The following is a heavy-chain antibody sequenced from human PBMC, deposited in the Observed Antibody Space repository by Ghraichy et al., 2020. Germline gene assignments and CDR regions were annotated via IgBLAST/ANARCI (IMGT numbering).Heavy chain of an antibody. V-gene: IGHV4-59*01. CDR1: GGSISSYY. Sequence: SETLSLTCTVSGGSISSYYWSWIRQPPGKGLEWIGYIYYSGSTNYNPSLKSRVTISVDTSKNQFSLKLSSVTAADTAVYYCARSPVSSSSIRYYYYYMDVWGKGTTVTVSS. J-gene: IGHJ6*03. CDR2: IYYSGST. D-gene: IGHD6-6*01. CDR3: ARSPVSSSSIRYYYYYMDV.